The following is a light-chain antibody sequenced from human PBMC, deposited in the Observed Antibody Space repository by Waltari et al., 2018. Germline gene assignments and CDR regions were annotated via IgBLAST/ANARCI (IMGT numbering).Light chain of an antibody. Sequence: QSVLTQPPSASGTPGQRVTISCSGSSSNLGSNAVNWYQQLPGTAPKLLMYTYNQRPSGVPDRFSGSKSGTSASLAISGLQSEDEADYYCAAWDDSLNGPVFGGGTKLTVL. J-gene: IGLJ2*01. V-gene: IGLV1-44*01. CDR1: SSNLGSNA. CDR2: TYN. CDR3: AAWDDSLNGPV.